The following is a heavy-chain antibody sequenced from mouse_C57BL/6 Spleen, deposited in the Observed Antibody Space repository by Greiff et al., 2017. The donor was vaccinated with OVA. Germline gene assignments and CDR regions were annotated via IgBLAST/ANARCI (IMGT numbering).Heavy chain of an antibody. CDR1: GYTFTSYG. Sequence: QVQLQQSGAELARPGASVKLSCKASGYTFTSYGISWVKQRTGQGLEWIGEIYPRSGNTYYNEKFKGKATLTADKSSSTAYMERRSLTSEDSAVYFCARTDSSGPYVAYWGQGTLVTVSA. CDR3: ARTDSSGPYVAY. J-gene: IGHJ3*01. CDR2: IYPRSGNT. D-gene: IGHD3-2*02. V-gene: IGHV1-81*01.